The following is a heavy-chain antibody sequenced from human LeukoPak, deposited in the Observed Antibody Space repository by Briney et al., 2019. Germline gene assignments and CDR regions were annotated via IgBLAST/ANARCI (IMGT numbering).Heavy chain of an antibody. J-gene: IGHJ6*03. V-gene: IGHV1-2*02. CDR1: GYTFTGYY. Sequence: GASVKVSCKASGYTFTGYYMHWVRQAPGQGLEWMGWINPNSGGTNYAQKFQGGVTMTRDTSISTAYMELSRLRSDDTAVYYCARGTHDYGGNSESGYYYYMDVWGKGTTVTISS. CDR3: ARGTHDYGGNSESGYYYYMDV. D-gene: IGHD4-23*01. CDR2: INPNSGGT.